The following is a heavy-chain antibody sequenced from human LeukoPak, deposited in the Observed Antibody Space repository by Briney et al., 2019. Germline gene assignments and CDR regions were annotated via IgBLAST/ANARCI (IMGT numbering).Heavy chain of an antibody. D-gene: IGHD4-17*01. J-gene: IGHJ5*02. Sequence: SETLSLTCTVSCGSLSHYYWGWVRQPSGEGLEWIGDIYYSGSTNYNPSLKSRVTISIDTSKNQFSLKLRSVTAADTAVYYCARGQDYGDYVRNYNWFDPWGQGTLVTVSS. CDR3: ARGQDYGDYVRNYNWFDP. CDR1: CGSLSHYY. CDR2: IYYSGST. V-gene: IGHV4-59*01.